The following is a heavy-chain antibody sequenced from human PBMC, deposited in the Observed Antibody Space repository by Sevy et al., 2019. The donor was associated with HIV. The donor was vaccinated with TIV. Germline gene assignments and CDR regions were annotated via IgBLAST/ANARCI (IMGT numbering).Heavy chain of an antibody. CDR3: ARDGSGSYPYYYYYMDV. D-gene: IGHD3-10*01. CDR2: IIPIFGTA. J-gene: IGHJ6*03. V-gene: IGHV1-69*13. CDR1: GGTFSSYA. Sequence: ASVKVSCKASGGTFSSYAISWVRQAPGQGLEWMGRIIPIFGTANYAQMFQGRVTITADESTSTAYMELSSLRSEDTAVYYCARDGSGSYPYYYYYMDVWGKGTTVTVSS.